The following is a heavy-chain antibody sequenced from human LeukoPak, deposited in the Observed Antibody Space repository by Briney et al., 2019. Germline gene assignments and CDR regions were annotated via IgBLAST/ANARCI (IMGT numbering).Heavy chain of an antibody. J-gene: IGHJ5*02. V-gene: IGHV1-69*13. CDR1: GGTFSSYA. D-gene: IGHD5-24*01. CDR3: ARGANPGDGYSSWFDP. Sequence: ASVKVSCKASGGTFSSYAISWVRQAPGQGLEWMGGIIPIFGTANYAQKFQGRVTITADESTSTAYMELSSLRSEDTAVYYCARGANPGDGYSSWFDPWGQGTLVTVSS. CDR2: IIPIFGTA.